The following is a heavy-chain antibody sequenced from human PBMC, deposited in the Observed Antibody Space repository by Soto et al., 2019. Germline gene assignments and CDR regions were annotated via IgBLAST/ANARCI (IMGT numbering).Heavy chain of an antibody. V-gene: IGHV1-3*01. D-gene: IGHD3-9*01. CDR2: INAGNGNA. CDR1: GYTFTSYA. CDR3: ARVTGYYAPDY. Sequence: QVQLVQSGAEVKKPGASVKVSCKASGYTFTSYAMHWVRQAPGQRLEWMGWINAGNGNAKYSQKFQGRVTITRDTSASTAYMELSSLRSEDTAVYYCARVTGYYAPDYWGQGTLVTVSS. J-gene: IGHJ4*02.